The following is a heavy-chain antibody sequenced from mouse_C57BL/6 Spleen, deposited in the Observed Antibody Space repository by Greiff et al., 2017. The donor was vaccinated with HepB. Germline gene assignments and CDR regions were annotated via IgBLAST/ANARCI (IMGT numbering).Heavy chain of an antibody. CDR2: ISDGGSYT. J-gene: IGHJ2*01. CDR3: ARESDYYGSSFFDY. Sequence: EVKLVESGGGLVKPGGSLKLSCAASGFTFSRYAMSWVRQTPEKRLEWVATISDGGSYTYYPDNVKGRFTISRDNAKNNLYLQMSHLKSEDTAMYYCARESDYYGSSFFDYWGQGTTLTVSS. V-gene: IGHV5-4*01. D-gene: IGHD1-1*01. CDR1: GFTFSRYA.